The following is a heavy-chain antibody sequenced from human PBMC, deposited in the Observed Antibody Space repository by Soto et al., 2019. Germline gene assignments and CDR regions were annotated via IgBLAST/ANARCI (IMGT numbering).Heavy chain of an antibody. Sequence: PGGSLKISCKGSGYNFAGYWIAWVRQMPGKGLELMGIIYPSDSDTRYRPSFQGQVTISADKSISSAYLQWSSLRASDTAMYYCARGGVSTRTFDYWGQGTPVTVSS. V-gene: IGHV5-51*01. CDR1: GYNFAGYW. CDR3: ARGGVSTRTFDY. CDR2: IYPSDSDT. J-gene: IGHJ4*02. D-gene: IGHD3-3*01.